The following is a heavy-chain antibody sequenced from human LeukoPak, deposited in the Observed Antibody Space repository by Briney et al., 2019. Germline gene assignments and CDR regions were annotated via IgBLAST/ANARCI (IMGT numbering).Heavy chain of an antibody. CDR2: ISSGSSYI. D-gene: IGHD1-26*01. V-gene: IGHV3-21*01. CDR1: GFTFRKYN. Sequence: GGSLRLSCAASGFTFRKYNMNWVRQAPGKGLEWVSAISSGSSYIYYADSVKGRFAISRDNSKNTLYLQMNSLKAEDTAVYYCANGAVGATEKPFDYWGQGTLVTVSS. CDR3: ANGAVGATEKPFDY. J-gene: IGHJ4*02.